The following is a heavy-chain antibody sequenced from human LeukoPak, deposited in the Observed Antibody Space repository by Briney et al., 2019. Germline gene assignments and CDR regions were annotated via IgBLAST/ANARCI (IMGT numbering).Heavy chain of an antibody. J-gene: IGHJ4*02. Sequence: GGSLRLSCAASGFTFSSYWMHWVRQAPGRGLEWVSRVNDDESNTRYADAVKGRFTISRDNAKKTLYLQMNSLRVEDTAVYYCARGRGGYDDYWGQGTLVTVSS. CDR1: GFTFSSYW. V-gene: IGHV3-74*01. CDR3: ARGRGGYDDY. CDR2: VNDDESNT. D-gene: IGHD5-12*01.